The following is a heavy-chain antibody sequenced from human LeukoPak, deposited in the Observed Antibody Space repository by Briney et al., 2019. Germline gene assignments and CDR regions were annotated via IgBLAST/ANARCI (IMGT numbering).Heavy chain of an antibody. J-gene: IGHJ4*02. CDR2: INSSSSSI. D-gene: IGHD3-3*01. CDR3: ARDYDFWSGYGFDF. Sequence: GGSLRLSCAASGFTFSSYSMNWVRQAPGKGLEWVSYINSSSSSIYYADCMKGRFTISRDNAKNSLYLQMNSLRAEDTAVYYCARDYDFWSGYGFDFWGQGTLVTVSS. CDR1: GFTFSSYS. V-gene: IGHV3-48*04.